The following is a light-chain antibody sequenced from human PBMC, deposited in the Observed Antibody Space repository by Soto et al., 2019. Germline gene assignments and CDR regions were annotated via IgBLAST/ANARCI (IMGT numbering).Light chain of an antibody. J-gene: IGKJ1*01. CDR1: QGIGNH. CDR3: LKDFNYPWT. V-gene: IGKV1-6*01. CDR2: AAS. Sequence: ALQMTQSPSSLSASVGESVTMTCRSGQGIGNHLAWFQQRPGEAPKLLIYAASGLQSGVPSRFSGSGSGTDFTLTISSLQPEDFATYYCLKDFNYPWTCGQGTTGDI.